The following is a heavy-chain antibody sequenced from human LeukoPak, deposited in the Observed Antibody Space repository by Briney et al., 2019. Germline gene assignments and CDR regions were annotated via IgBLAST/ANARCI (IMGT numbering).Heavy chain of an antibody. CDR2: IYYTGST. V-gene: IGHV4-59*01. Sequence: SETLSLTCTVSGDSISSYYWSWIRQPPGKGLEWIGYIYYTGSTNYNPSLKSRISISVDTSKNQFSLWLASVTAADTAVYYCARSELLWFGTQGVFDYWGQGTLVTVSS. CDR3: ARSELLWFGTQGVFDY. D-gene: IGHD3-10*01. CDR1: GDSISSYY. J-gene: IGHJ4*02.